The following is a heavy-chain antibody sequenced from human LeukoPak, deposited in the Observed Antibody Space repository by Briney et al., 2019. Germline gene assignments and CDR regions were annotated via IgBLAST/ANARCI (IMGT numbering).Heavy chain of an antibody. V-gene: IGHV5-51*01. D-gene: IGHD2-15*01. Sequence: GESLKISCKGSGDTFMKYWIAWVRQMPGKGLEWMGIIYPGDSDTRYSPSFQGQVTISADKSISTAYLQWSSLKASDTAMYYCARRGYCSGGSCYYFDYWGRGTLVTVSS. J-gene: IGHJ4*02. CDR2: IYPGDSDT. CDR1: GDTFMKYW. CDR3: ARRGYCSGGSCYYFDY.